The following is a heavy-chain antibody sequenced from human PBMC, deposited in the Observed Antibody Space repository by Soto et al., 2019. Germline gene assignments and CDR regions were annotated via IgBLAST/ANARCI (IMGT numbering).Heavy chain of an antibody. CDR2: ITYDGSFQ. Sequence: QVQLVESGGGVVQPGGSLRLSCQASGFNFDNYGMHWVRQAPGKGLEWVAVITYDGSFQYYADSVKGRFTISRDNSKNTLSLHLNTLKPEETAVYHCAKDRVGGTFYTPLAFWGQGNLVTVSS. CDR3: AKDRVGGTFYTPLAF. D-gene: IGHD1-7*01. V-gene: IGHV3-30*18. J-gene: IGHJ4*02. CDR1: GFNFDNYG.